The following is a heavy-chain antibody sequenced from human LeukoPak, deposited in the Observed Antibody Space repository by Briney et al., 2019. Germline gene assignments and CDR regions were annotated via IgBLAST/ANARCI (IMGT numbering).Heavy chain of an antibody. CDR3: ARAPVYYYMDV. V-gene: IGHV3-74*01. CDR1: GFTFSSYW. J-gene: IGHJ6*03. CDR2: INSDGSST. Sequence: GGSLRLSSAASGFTFSSYWMHWVRQAPGKGLVWVSRINSDGSSTSYADSVKGRFTISRDNAKNTLYLQMNSLRAEDTAVYYCARAPVYYYMDVWGKGTTVTISS.